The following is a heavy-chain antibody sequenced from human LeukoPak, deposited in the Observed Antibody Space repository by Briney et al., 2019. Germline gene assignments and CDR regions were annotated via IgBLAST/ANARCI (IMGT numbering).Heavy chain of an antibody. CDR2: IRSKGGST. CDR3: AELGITMIGGV. J-gene: IGHJ6*04. Sequence: GGSLRLSCAASGFTFNSYAMHWVRQAPGKGLEYVSGIRSKGGSTYYVNSVKGRFTISRDNSKNTLYLQTDSLRAEDTAVYYCAELGITMIGGVWGKGTTVTISS. CDR1: GFTFNSYA. V-gene: IGHV3-64*01. D-gene: IGHD3-10*02.